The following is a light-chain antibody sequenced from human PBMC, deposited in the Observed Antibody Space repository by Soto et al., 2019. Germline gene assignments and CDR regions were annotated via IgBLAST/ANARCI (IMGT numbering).Light chain of an antibody. J-gene: IGLJ2*01. CDR2: DVT. CDR1: SSDVGDYNY. Sequence: QSALTQPRSVSGSPGQSVTLSCTGTSSDVGDYNYVSWYQQHPGKAPRLMIYDVTKRPSGVSDRFSGSKSGNTASLTISGLQAEDEADYYCCSYAGSYTLIFGGGTKLTVL. CDR3: CSYAGSYTLI. V-gene: IGLV2-11*01.